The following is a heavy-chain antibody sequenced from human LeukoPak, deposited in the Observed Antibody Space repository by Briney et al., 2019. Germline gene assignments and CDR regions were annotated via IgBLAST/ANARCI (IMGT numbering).Heavy chain of an antibody. Sequence: GGSLRLSCAASGFTFSSYSMNWVRQAPGKGLEWVSSISSSSTYIYYADSVKGRFTISRDNAKNSLYLQMNSLRAEDTALYYCARAGLYNWNYEGTTYFDFWGQGTLVTVSA. V-gene: IGHV3-21*04. CDR1: GFTFSSYS. D-gene: IGHD1-7*01. J-gene: IGHJ4*02. CDR3: ARAGLYNWNYEGTTYFDF. CDR2: ISSSSTYI.